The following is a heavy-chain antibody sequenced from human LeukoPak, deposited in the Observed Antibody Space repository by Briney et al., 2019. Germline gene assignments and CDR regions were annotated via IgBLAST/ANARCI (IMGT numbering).Heavy chain of an antibody. CDR3: ARGELGDSSGFSFFDY. CDR2: VIAIFGRV. J-gene: IGHJ4*02. CDR1: RGTFSSYG. Sequence: SVTVSCKASRGTFSSYGISWVRQAPGQGLEWMGGVIAIFGRVKYGQKFQGRATITTDESTSTAYMELSSPTSEDTGVYYCARGELGDSSGFSFFDYWGQGTLVTVSS. V-gene: IGHV1-69*05. D-gene: IGHD3-22*01.